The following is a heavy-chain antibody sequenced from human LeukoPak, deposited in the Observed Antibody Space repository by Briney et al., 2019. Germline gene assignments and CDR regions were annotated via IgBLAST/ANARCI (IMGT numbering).Heavy chain of an antibody. J-gene: IGHJ3*02. D-gene: IGHD3-22*01. CDR1: GFTFSSYA. Sequence: GGSLRLSCAASGFTFSSYAMSWVRQAPGKGLEWVSAISGSGGSTYYADSVKGRFTISRDNSKNTLYLQMNSLRAEDTAVYYCAKGAHLGYDSSGYYYRDAFDIWGQGTMVTVSS. V-gene: IGHV3-23*01. CDR3: AKGAHLGYDSSGYYYRDAFDI. CDR2: ISGSGGST.